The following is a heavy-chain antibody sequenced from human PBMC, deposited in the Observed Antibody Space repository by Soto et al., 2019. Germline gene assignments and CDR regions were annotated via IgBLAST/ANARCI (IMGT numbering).Heavy chain of an antibody. CDR3: ARHADWIRGDCYYYYMDV. V-gene: IGHV5-51*01. Sequence: GESLKISCKGSGYSFTSYWIGWVRQMPGKGLEWMGIIYPGDSDTRYSPSFQGQVTISADKSISTAYLQWSSLKASDTAMYYCARHADWIRGDCYYYYMDVWGKGTTVTVSS. D-gene: IGHD3-10*01. CDR2: IYPGDSDT. J-gene: IGHJ6*03. CDR1: GYSFTSYW.